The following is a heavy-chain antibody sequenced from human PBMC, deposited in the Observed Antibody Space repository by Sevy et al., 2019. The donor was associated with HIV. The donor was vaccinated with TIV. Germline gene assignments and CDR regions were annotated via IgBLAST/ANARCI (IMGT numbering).Heavy chain of an antibody. CDR3: ARGLPVFCSGGSCYRVIPHNYYYYGMDV. V-gene: IGHV4-34*01. J-gene: IGHJ6*02. CDR2: INHSGST. CDR1: GGSFSGYY. Sequence: SETLSLTCAVYGGSFSGYYWSWIRQPPGKGLEWIGEINHSGSTNYNPSLKSRVTISVDTSKNQFSLKLSSVTAADTAVYYCARGLPVFCSGGSCYRVIPHNYYYYGMDVWGQGTTVTVSS. D-gene: IGHD2-15*01.